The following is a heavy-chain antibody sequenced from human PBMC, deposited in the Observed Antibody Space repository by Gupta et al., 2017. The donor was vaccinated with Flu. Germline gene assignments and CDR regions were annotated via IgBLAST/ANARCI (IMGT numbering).Heavy chain of an antibody. CDR2: ADHSGGIA. CDR3: ARASSYYDSSGYFVY. J-gene: IGHJ4*02. Sequence: QVQLQESGPGLVKPSETLSLTCVVSGDSVSSGYSWGWIRQPPRKGLEWIGSADHSGGIAYYNPSLKGRATISIDTSKNQFSLSLDSVTAADTAMYFCARASSYYDSSGYFVYWGQGIMVTASS. CDR1: GDSVSSGYS. D-gene: IGHD3-22*01. V-gene: IGHV4-38-2*01.